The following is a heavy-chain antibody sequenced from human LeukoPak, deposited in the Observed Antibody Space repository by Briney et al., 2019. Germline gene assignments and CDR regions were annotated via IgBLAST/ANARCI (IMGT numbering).Heavy chain of an antibody. CDR3: AREKVVIAATHYYGLDV. Sequence: SQTLSLTCAISGDRVSTNNAAWSWIRQSPSRGLKWLGRTYYRSKWYNYYAGSVKSRIIFNPDTSKNQFSLQLNSVTPEDTAAYYCAREKVVIAATHYYGLDVWGQGTTVTVSS. D-gene: IGHD2-15*01. V-gene: IGHV6-1*01. CDR1: GDRVSTNNAA. J-gene: IGHJ6*02. CDR2: TYYRSKWYN.